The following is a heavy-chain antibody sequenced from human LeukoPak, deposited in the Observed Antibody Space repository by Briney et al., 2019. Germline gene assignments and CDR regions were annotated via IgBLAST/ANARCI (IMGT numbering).Heavy chain of an antibody. V-gene: IGHV4-59*01. Sequence: SETLSLTCTVSGGSISSYYWSWIRQPPGKGLEWIGYIYYSGSTNYNPSLKSRVTISVDTSKNQFSLKLSSVTAADTAAYYCARVESGYGDYLHTALAEYFQHWGQGTPVTVSS. CDR1: GGSISSYY. CDR3: ARVESGYGDYLHTALAEYFQH. CDR2: IYYSGST. D-gene: IGHD4-17*01. J-gene: IGHJ1*01.